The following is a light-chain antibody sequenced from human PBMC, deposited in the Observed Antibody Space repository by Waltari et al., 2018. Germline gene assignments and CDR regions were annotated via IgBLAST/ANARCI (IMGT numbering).Light chain of an antibody. CDR2: GVP. V-gene: IGLV2-11*01. CDR3: CSYAGNYTYV. Sequence: QSALTQPRSVSGSPGQSVTISCTATTSDVGGYNHVSWYQQRPGKAPQHVIYGVPKRPSGVRDHVSGSKSGNTAFLTITGLQADDEADYYCCSYAGNYTYVFGTGTTVTV. CDR1: TSDVGGYNH. J-gene: IGLJ1*01.